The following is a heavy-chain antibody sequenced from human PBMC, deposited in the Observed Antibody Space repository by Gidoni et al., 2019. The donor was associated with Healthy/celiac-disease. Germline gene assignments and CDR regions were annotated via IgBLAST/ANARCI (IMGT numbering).Heavy chain of an antibody. CDR1: GFTFSSYW. CDR2: IKQDGSEK. Sequence: EVQLVESGGGLVQPGGSLRLSCAASGFTFSSYWMSLVRQAPGKGLEWVDNIKQDGSEKYYVDSVKGRFTISRDNAKNSLYLQMNSLRAEDTAVYYCARSDCSSTSCYGNPYYYYGMDVWGQGTTVTVSS. D-gene: IGHD2-2*01. J-gene: IGHJ6*02. V-gene: IGHV3-7*03. CDR3: ARSDCSSTSCYGNPYYYYGMDV.